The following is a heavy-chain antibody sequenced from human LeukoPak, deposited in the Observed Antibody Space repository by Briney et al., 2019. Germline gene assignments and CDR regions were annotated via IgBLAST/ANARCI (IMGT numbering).Heavy chain of an antibody. CDR1: GFSFSRYG. V-gene: IGHV3-33*01. CDR3: ASYNDY. D-gene: IGHD3-10*01. CDR2: IWHDGSYK. Sequence: GGSLRLSCEASGFSFSRYGMHWVRQAPGKGLEWVAVIWHDGSYKNYADSVKGRFTISRDNSKNTLYLQMDSLRVEATAVSYCASYNDYWGQGTLVTVSS. J-gene: IGHJ4*02.